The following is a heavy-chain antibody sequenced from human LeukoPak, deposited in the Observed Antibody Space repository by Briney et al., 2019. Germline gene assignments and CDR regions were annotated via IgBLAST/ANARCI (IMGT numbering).Heavy chain of an antibody. J-gene: IGHJ4*02. CDR3: ANLNYDQRKFGY. CDR2: ISGSGGST. D-gene: IGHD3-22*01. CDR1: GFTFSSYE. V-gene: IGHV3-23*01. Sequence: PGRSLRLSCAASGFTFSSYEMNWVRQAPGKGLEWVSAISGSGGSTYYADSVKGRFTISRDNSKNTLYLQMNSLRAEDTAVYYCANLNYDQRKFGYWGQGTLVTVSS.